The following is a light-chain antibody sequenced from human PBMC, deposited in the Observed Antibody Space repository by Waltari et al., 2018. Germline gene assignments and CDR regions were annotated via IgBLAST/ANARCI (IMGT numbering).Light chain of an antibody. V-gene: IGLV2-23*02. CDR2: EVI. J-gene: IGLJ1*01. Sequence: QSALTQPASVSGTPGQSTTIPCPGTTSDVGNYDLVPWYQHHPGKAPKLLICEVIKRPSGVSSRFSGSKSGSTASLTISGLQPDDEADYYCCSYAGLGTYVFGSGTKVTVL. CDR3: CSYAGLGTYV. CDR1: TSDVGNYDL.